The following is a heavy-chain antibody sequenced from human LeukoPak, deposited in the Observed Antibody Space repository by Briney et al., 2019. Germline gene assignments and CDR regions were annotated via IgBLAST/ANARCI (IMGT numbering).Heavy chain of an antibody. CDR1: GFTFSSYT. V-gene: IGHV3-21*04. CDR2: ISSSSSYI. Sequence: GSLRLSCAASGFTFSSYTMNWVRQAPGKGLEWVSSISSSSSYIYYADSVKGRFTISRDNAKNSLYLQMNSLRAEDTAVYFCAKVQTTVVSPPDSWGQGTLVTVSS. CDR3: AKVQTTVVSPPDS. D-gene: IGHD4-23*01. J-gene: IGHJ4*02.